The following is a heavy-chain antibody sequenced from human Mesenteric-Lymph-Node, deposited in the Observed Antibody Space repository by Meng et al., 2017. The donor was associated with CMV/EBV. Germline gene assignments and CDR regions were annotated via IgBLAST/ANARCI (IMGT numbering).Heavy chain of an antibody. CDR3: ARARTSYYDILTGYRVSSYGMDV. CDR2: IKEDGDEK. Sequence: GGSLRLSCAASGFTFSNYWIVWVRQAPGKGLEWVANIKEDGDEKYYVDSVRGRFTISRDNAKSSLYLEMSSLRAEDTAVYYCARARTSYYDILTGYRVSSYGMDVWGQGTTVTVSS. V-gene: IGHV3-7*01. CDR1: GFTFSNYW. D-gene: IGHD3-9*01. J-gene: IGHJ6*02.